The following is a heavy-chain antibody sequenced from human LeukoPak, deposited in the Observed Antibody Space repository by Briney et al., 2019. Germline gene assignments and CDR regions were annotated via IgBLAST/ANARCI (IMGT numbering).Heavy chain of an antibody. J-gene: IGHJ4*02. D-gene: IGHD5-12*01. CDR2: IYSGGST. CDR1: GFTVSSDY. Sequence: GGSLRLSCAASGFTVSSDYMSWVRQAPGKGLEWVSVIYSGGSTYYADSVKGRFTISRDNSKNTLYLQMNSLRAEDTAVYYCARTSGYDYRAHFDYWGQGTLVTVSS. CDR3: ARTSGYDYRAHFDY. V-gene: IGHV3-66*01.